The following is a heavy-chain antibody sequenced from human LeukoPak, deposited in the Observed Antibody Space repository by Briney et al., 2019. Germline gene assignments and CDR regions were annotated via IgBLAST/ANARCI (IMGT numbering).Heavy chain of an antibody. J-gene: IGHJ4*02. V-gene: IGHV3-33*01. Sequence: GGSLRLSCAASGFTFSSYGMHWVRQAPGKGLEWVAAIWFDGSNTYYVDSVKGRFTISRNNSNNTLYLQMNSLRAEDTAVYYCARDGLGMATPTGYWGQGTLVTVSS. D-gene: IGHD5-24*01. CDR2: IWFDGSNT. CDR3: ARDGLGMATPTGY. CDR1: GFTFSSYG.